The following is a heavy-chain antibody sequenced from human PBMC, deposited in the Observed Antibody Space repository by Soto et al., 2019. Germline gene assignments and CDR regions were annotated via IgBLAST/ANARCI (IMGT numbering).Heavy chain of an antibody. CDR2: ITGTGYTS. D-gene: IGHD1-1*01. Sequence: LRLSCAVSGFTFSSYVMGWVRQTPGQGLEWVSVITGTGYTSYYADSVKGRFTISRDNSKNTLYLQMNSLRGEDTAVYYCAKGETETTRKGPDYWGRGTPVTVSS. J-gene: IGHJ4*02. V-gene: IGHV3-23*01. CDR1: GFTFSSYV. CDR3: AKGETETTRKGPDY.